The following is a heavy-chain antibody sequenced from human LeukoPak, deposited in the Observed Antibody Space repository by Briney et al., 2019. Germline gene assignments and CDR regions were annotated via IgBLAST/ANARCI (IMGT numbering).Heavy chain of an antibody. CDR3: AKGGDH. Sequence: GGSLRLSCAASGFTFSTYWMNRVRQAPGKGLEWVANIKPDGSDKYYVDSVKGRFTVSRDNAKNSLYLQMNSLRAEDTAVYYCAKGGDHWGQGTLVTVSS. V-gene: IGHV3-7*01. CDR1: GFTFSTYW. CDR2: IKPDGSDK. D-gene: IGHD3-16*01. J-gene: IGHJ4*02.